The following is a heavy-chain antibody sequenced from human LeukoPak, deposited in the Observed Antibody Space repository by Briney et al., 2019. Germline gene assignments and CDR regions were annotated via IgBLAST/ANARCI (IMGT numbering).Heavy chain of an antibody. D-gene: IGHD6-13*01. J-gene: IGHJ4*02. Sequence: ASVKVSCKTSGYTFSDYFVHWVRQAPGQGLEWVGWIKPNSGGTAYAQKFQGRVTMTRDTSIRTAYMELSRLTYDDTAVYYCARYYSSNWQFDYWGQGTLVTVSS. CDR1: GYTFSDYF. CDR3: ARYYSSNWQFDY. CDR2: IKPNSGGT. V-gene: IGHV1-2*02.